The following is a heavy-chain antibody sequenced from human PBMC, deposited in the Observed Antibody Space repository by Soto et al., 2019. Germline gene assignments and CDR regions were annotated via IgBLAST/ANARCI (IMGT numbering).Heavy chain of an antibody. V-gene: IGHV1-69*01. CDR2: SIPIFGTA. Sequence: QVQLVQSGAEVKKPGSSVKVSCKASGGTFSSYAISWVRQAPGQGLEWMGGSIPIFGTANYAQKFQGRVTITADESTSTAYMELSSLRSEDTAVYYCARVGYCSGGSCYAMSTENWFDPWGQGTLVTVSS. D-gene: IGHD2-15*01. CDR1: GGTFSSYA. CDR3: ARVGYCSGGSCYAMSTENWFDP. J-gene: IGHJ5*02.